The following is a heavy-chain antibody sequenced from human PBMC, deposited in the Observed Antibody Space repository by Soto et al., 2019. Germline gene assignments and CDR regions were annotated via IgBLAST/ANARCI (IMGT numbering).Heavy chain of an antibody. CDR2: MNPNSGNT. Sequence: QVQLVQSGTEVKTPGASVKVSCKASGYTFATYDINWVRQAPGQGLEWMGWMNPNSGNTGYAHKFQGRLTMPRDTALSVAHMERSSLRNEDTAVYYCARSDGYNLNCLDSCGQGTLVTVSA. J-gene: IGHJ5*01. CDR1: GYTFATYD. V-gene: IGHV1-8*01. D-gene: IGHD2-21*01. CDR3: ARSDGYNLNCLDS.